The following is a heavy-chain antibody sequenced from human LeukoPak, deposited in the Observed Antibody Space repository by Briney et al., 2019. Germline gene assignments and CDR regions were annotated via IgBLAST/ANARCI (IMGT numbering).Heavy chain of an antibody. CDR2: INHSGST. CDR1: GGSFSGYY. Sequence: PSETLSLTCAVYGGSFSGYYWSWIRQPPGKGLEWIGEINHSGSTNYNPSLKSRVTISVDTSKNQFSLKLSSVTAADTAVYYRARSITIFGVVQSIRRWFDPWGQGTLVTVSS. V-gene: IGHV4-34*01. CDR3: ARSITIFGVVQSIRRWFDP. J-gene: IGHJ5*02. D-gene: IGHD3-3*01.